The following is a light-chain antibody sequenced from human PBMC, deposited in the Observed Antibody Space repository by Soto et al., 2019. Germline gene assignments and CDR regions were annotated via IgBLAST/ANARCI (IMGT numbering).Light chain of an antibody. CDR3: LQNYYSFRT. Sequence: AIQLTLSPSSLSASVGDRVTITCRASQGIAKDLGWYQRKPGKAPRLLIFGASFLQSGVPSRFSGSGSGTDFTLTINGLQPEDFATYYCLQNYYSFRTFGQGTKVEIK. CDR2: GAS. CDR1: QGIAKD. J-gene: IGKJ1*01. V-gene: IGKV1-6*01.